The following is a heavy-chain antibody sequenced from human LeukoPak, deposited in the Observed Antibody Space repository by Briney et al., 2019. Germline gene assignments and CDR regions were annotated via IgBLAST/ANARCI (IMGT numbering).Heavy chain of an antibody. V-gene: IGHV6-1*01. CDR3: ARDTGGYYDSSGYYDY. CDR1: GDSVSSNSAA. J-gene: IGHJ4*02. D-gene: IGHD3-22*01. CDR2: TYYRSKWYN. Sequence: SQTLSLTCAISGDSVSSNSAAWNWIRRSPSRGLEWLGRTYYRSKWYNDYAVSVKSRITINPDTSKNQFSLQLNSVTPEDTAVYYCARDTGGYYDSSGYYDYWGQGTLVTVSS.